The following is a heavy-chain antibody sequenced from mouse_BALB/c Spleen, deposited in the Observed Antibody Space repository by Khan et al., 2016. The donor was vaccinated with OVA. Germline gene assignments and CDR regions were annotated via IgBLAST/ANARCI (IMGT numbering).Heavy chain of an antibody. CDR3: ARSTWYSDV. V-gene: IGHV1-39*01. J-gene: IGHJ1*01. Sequence: VQLKQSGPELEKPGASVKISCKASGYSFTGYNMNWVKQSNGKSLEWIGNIDPYYGGISYNQKFKGKATLTVDKSSSTAYMQLKSLTSEDSAVYYCARSTWYSDVWGAGTTVTVSS. CDR1: GYSFTGYN. CDR2: IDPYYGGI.